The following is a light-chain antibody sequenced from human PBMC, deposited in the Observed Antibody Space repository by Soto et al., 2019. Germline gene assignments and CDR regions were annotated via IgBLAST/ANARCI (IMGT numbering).Light chain of an antibody. CDR1: SSDVGGHNS. J-gene: IGLJ1*01. Sequence: QSALTQPASVSGSPGQSITISCTGTSSDVGGHNSVSWYQQHPGKAPKLMIYNVSNRPSGVSNRFSGSKSGNTASLTISGLLAEDEADYYCTSYTSSSTYVFGAGTMVTVL. CDR3: TSYTSSSTYV. CDR2: NVS. V-gene: IGLV2-14*01.